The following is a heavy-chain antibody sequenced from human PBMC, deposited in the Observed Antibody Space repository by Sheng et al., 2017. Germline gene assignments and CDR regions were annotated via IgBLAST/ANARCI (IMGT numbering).Heavy chain of an antibody. CDR1: GFTFSTYG. J-gene: IGHJ5*02. Sequence: EMQLVESGGGLVKPGGSLRLSCAASGFTFSTYGMNWVRQAPGKGLEWVSSISGSSSSIYYADSVKGRFTISRDNAKNSLYLQMNSLRAEDTAIYYCATWAVVLSATPWFDPGPGNPGHRLL. D-gene: IGHD2-15*01. V-gene: IGHV3-21*01. CDR2: ISGSSSSI. CDR3: ATWAVVLSATPWFDP.